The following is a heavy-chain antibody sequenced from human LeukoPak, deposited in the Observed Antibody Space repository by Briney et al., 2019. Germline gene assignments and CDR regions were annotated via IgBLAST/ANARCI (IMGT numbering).Heavy chain of an antibody. CDR1: GFTVTSNF. D-gene: IGHD1-1*01. Sequence: GGSLRLSCAVSGFTVTSNFMSWVRQAPGKGLEWVSVIYDRGDTYYADSVKGRFTVSRDTSKNTLYLQLNNLGAEDTAVYYCAGRRANTCNFCFVYWGQGTLVTVSS. CDR2: IYDRGDT. V-gene: IGHV3-66*02. J-gene: IGHJ4*02. CDR3: AGRRANTCNFCFVY.